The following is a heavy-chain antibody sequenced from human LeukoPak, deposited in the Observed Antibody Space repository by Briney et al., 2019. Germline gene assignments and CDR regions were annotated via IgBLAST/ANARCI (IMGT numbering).Heavy chain of an antibody. J-gene: IGHJ4*02. CDR3: ARYCSGGSCWDY. CDR2: INLDGSEK. Sequence: PGGSLRLSCAASGFTFSNYWMSWVRQAPGKGLEWVANINLDGSEKYYVDSMKGRFTTSRDNAKNSLYLQMNSLRAEDTAIYYCARYCSGGSCWDYWGQGTLVTVSS. D-gene: IGHD2-15*01. CDR1: GFTFSNYW. V-gene: IGHV3-7*01.